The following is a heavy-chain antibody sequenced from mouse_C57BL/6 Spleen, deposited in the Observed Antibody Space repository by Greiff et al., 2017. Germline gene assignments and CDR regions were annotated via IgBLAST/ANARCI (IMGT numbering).Heavy chain of an antibody. CDR2: IDPSDSYT. J-gene: IGHJ2*01. CDR1: GYTFTSYW. D-gene: IGHD1-1*01. CDR3: ARNRVGYYFDY. Sequence: QVQLKQPGAELVRPGTSVKLSCKASGYTFTSYWMHWVKQRPGQGLEWIGVIDPSDSYTNYNQKFKGKATLTVDTSSSTAYMQLSSLTSEDSAVYYCARNRVGYYFDYWGQGTTLTVSS. V-gene: IGHV1-59*01.